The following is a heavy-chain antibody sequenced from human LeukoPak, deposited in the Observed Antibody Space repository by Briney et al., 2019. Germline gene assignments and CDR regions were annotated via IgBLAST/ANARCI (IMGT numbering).Heavy chain of an antibody. CDR1: GYTFSTYY. V-gene: IGHV1-46*01. D-gene: IGHD2-15*01. Sequence: ASVKVSCKASGYTFSTYYMHWVRQAPGQGLEWMGIINPSSSTPAYAQKFQGRVTMTRDTSTSTVHLELSSLRSDDTAVYYCTRDLRGACSGNSCPSGDYWGQGTLVTVSS. CDR2: INPSSSTP. J-gene: IGHJ4*02. CDR3: TRDLRGACSGNSCPSGDY.